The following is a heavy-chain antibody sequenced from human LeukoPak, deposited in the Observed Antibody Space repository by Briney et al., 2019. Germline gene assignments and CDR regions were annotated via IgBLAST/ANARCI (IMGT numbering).Heavy chain of an antibody. J-gene: IGHJ4*02. V-gene: IGHV4-30-4*01. D-gene: IGHD5-24*01. Sequence: SQTLSLTCTVSGGSISSGDYYWSWIRQPPGKGLEWIGYIYYSGSTYYNPSLKSRVTISVDTSKNQFSLKLSSVTAADTAVYYCARESQEKYYFDYWGQGTLVTVSS. CDR1: GGSISSGDYY. CDR2: IYYSGST. CDR3: ARESQEKYYFDY.